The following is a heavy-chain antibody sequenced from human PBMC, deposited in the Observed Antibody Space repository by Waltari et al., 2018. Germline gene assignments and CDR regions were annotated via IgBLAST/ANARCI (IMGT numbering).Heavy chain of an antibody. V-gene: IGHV3-48*01. J-gene: IGHJ6*02. CDR2: ISSSSSTT. Sequence: EVQLVESGGGLVQPGGSLRLSCAASGFTFSSYSMNWVRQAPGKGLEWVSYISSSSSTTYYADSVKGRFTISRDNAKNSLYLQMNSLRAEDTAVYYCAIVIAGTGEESPNYYYYGMDVWGQGTTVTVSS. D-gene: IGHD6-13*01. CDR1: GFTFSSYS. CDR3: AIVIAGTGEESPNYYYYGMDV.